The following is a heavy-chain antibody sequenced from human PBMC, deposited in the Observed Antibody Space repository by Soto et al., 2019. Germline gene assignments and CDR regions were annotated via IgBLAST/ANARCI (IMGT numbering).Heavy chain of an antibody. J-gene: IGHJ5*02. Sequence: QVQLQESGPGLVKPSQTLSLTCTVSGGSISSGDYYWSWIRQPPGKGLEWIGYSYYSGSTYYNPSLKSRVTISVDPSKNQFSLKLSTVTAADTAVYYCARGYTIFGVVTYWFDPWGQGTLVTVSS. CDR2: SYYSGST. D-gene: IGHD3-3*01. CDR3: ARGYTIFGVVTYWFDP. V-gene: IGHV4-30-4*01. CDR1: GGSISSGDYY.